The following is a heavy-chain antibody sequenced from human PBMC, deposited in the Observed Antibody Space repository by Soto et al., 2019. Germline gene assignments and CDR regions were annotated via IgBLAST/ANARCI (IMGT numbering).Heavy chain of an antibody. CDR1: GYTFTGYY. Sequence: ASVKVSCKASGYTFTGYYMHWVRQAPGQGLEWMGWINPNSGGTNYAQKFQSWVTMTRDTSISTAYMELSRLRSDDTAVYYCARSGWSTRNYYYGMDVWGQGTTVTVSS. CDR3: ARSGWSTRNYYYGMDV. J-gene: IGHJ6*02. V-gene: IGHV1-2*04. D-gene: IGHD6-19*01. CDR2: INPNSGGT.